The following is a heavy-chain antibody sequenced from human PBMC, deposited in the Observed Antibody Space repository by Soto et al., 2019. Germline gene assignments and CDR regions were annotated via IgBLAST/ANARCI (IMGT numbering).Heavy chain of an antibody. J-gene: IGHJ6*02. D-gene: IGHD3-16*01. CDR3: TKARLWGGDGYNSYYYNAMDV. V-gene: IGHV3-9*01. CDR1: GFTFDDYA. Sequence: EMQLVESGGGLVQPGMSLRLSCAASGFTFDDYAMYWVRQVPGKGLEWVSGISWNSGRVGYADSVKGRFTISRDNAKNSLYLQMNSLRPEDTALYYCTKARLWGGDGYNSYYYNAMDVGGPGTTVTVSS. CDR2: ISWNSGRV.